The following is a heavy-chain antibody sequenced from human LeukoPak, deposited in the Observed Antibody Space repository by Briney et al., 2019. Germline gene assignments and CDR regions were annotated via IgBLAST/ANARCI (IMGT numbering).Heavy chain of an antibody. V-gene: IGHV1-8*02. D-gene: IGHD3-16*02. CDR2: MNPNSGNT. CDR1: GYTFTGYY. Sequence: AASVKVSCKASGYTFTGYYMHWVRQAPGQGLEWMGWMNPNSGNTGYAQKFQGRVTMTRNTSISTAYMELSSLRSEDTAVYYCARRLIGGVIAPLFDYWGQGTLVTVSS. J-gene: IGHJ4*02. CDR3: ARRLIGGVIAPLFDY.